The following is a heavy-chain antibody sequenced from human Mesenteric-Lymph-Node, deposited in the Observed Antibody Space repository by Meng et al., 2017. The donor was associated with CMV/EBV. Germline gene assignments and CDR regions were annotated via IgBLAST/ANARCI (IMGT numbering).Heavy chain of an antibody. CDR1: GFTFSSYS. CDR2: ISSSSSYI. V-gene: IGHV3-21*01. D-gene: IGHD1-1*01. Sequence: GESLKISCAASGFTFSSYSMNWVRQAPGKGLEWVSSISSSSSYIYYADSVKGRFTISRDNAKNSLYLQMNSLRAEDTAVYYCARDGPGSYYYYGMDVWGQGTTVTVSS. CDR3: ARDGPGSYYYYGMDV. J-gene: IGHJ6*02.